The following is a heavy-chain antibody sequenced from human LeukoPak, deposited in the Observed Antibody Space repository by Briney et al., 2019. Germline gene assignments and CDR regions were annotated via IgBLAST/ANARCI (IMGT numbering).Heavy chain of an antibody. V-gene: IGHV3-11*04. CDR2: ISSSGSTI. Sequence: GGSLRLSCAASGFTFSDYYMSWIRQAPGKGLEWVSCISSSGSTIYYADSVKGRFTISRDNAKNSLYLQMNSLGAEDTAVYYCARVFINYYDSSGYYDYWGQGTLVTVSS. D-gene: IGHD3-22*01. CDR3: ARVFINYYDSSGYYDY. CDR1: GFTFSDYY. J-gene: IGHJ4*02.